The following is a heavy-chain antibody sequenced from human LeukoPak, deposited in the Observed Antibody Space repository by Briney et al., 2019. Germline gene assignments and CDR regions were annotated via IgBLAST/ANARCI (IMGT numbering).Heavy chain of an antibody. CDR1: GGTFSSYA. Sequence: SVKVSCKASGGTFSSYAISWVRQAPGQGLEWMGGIIPIFGTANYAQKFQGRVTITADESTSTAYMELSSLRSEDTAVYYCAREENYYDSSGAPLDYWGQGTLVTVSS. V-gene: IGHV1-69*13. CDR3: AREENYYDSSGAPLDY. J-gene: IGHJ4*02. D-gene: IGHD3-22*01. CDR2: IIPIFGTA.